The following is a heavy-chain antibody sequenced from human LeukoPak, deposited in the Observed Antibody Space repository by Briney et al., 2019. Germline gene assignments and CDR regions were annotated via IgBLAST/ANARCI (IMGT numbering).Heavy chain of an antibody. D-gene: IGHD3-9*01. V-gene: IGHV4-4*07. CDR3: ARVTYYDILTGYYFDY. J-gene: IGHJ4*02. CDR2: IYTSGST. Sequence: PSETLYLTCTVSGGSIDGYYWSWIRQPAGKGLEWIGRIYTSGSTNYNPSLKSRVTISVDTSKNQFSLKLSSVTAADTAVYYCARVTYYDILTGYYFDYWGQGTLVTVSS. CDR1: GGSIDGYY.